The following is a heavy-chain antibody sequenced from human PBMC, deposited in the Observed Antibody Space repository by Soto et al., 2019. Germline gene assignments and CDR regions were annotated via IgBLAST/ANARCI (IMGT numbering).Heavy chain of an antibody. J-gene: IGHJ5*02. V-gene: IGHV5-51*01. CDR2: IYPGDSDT. D-gene: IGHD6-13*01. CDR1: EYSFTTYW. Sequence: LGESLKISCKGSEYSFTTYWIGWVRHMPGKGLEWMGIIYPGDSDTRYSPSFQGHVTISADKSINTAYLQWSSLKASDTAMYYCARRHSSSSAFDPWGQGTLVTV. CDR3: ARRHSSSSAFDP.